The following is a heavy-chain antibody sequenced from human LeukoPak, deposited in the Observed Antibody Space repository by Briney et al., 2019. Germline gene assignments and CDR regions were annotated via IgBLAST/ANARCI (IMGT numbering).Heavy chain of an antibody. J-gene: IGHJ4*02. Sequence: GGSLRLSCAASGFTFSSYAMHWVRQAPGKGLEYVSAISNNGGSTYYADSVKGRFTISRDNSKNTLYLQMSSLRAEDTAVYYCVKEGAYSSSWSYFDYWGQGTLVTVSS. V-gene: IGHV3-64D*06. CDR2: ISNNGGST. D-gene: IGHD6-13*01. CDR1: GFTFSSYA. CDR3: VKEGAYSSSWSYFDY.